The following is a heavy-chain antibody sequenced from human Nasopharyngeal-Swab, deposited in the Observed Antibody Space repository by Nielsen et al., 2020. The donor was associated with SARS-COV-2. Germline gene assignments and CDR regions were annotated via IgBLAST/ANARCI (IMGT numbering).Heavy chain of an antibody. CDR2: IIVNLGMT. V-gene: IGHV1-69*10. D-gene: IGHD4-17*01. J-gene: IGHJ4*02. CDR1: GGTFSKYA. CDR3: ATWGIGYGENAHATFDS. Sequence: LVKVSCKVSGGTFSKYAISWVRQAPGQGLEWMGGIIVNLGMTKYAQKFKDSVIINADESTGTAYMELSSLRSEDTAVYYCATWGIGYGENAHATFDSWGQGTQVTVSS.